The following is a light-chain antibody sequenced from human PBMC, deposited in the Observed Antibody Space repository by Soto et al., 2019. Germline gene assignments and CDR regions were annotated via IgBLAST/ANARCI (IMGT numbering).Light chain of an antibody. J-gene: IGLJ1*01. V-gene: IGLV1-40*01. Sequence: QSVLTQPPSVFGAPGQRVTISCTGSSSNIGAGYDVHWYQQLPGTAPKLLIYANSNRPSGVPDRFSGSKSGTSGSLAITGLQAEDEAEYYCQSYDSSLSGYVFGTGTKLTVL. CDR3: QSYDSSLSGYV. CDR1: SSNIGAGYD. CDR2: ANS.